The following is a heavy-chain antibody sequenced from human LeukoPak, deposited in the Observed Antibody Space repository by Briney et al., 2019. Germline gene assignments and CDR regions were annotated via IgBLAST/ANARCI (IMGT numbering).Heavy chain of an antibody. J-gene: IGHJ4*02. CDR1: GYSISSGYY. D-gene: IGHD3-10*01. CDR2: IYTSGST. CDR3: AREGDGRITMVRGVSGLDY. V-gene: IGHV4-61*02. Sequence: SETLSLTCTVSGYSISSGYYWSWIRQPAGKGLEWIGRIYTSGSTNYNPSLKSRVTIPVDTSKNQFSVKLSSVTAADTAVYYCAREGDGRITMVRGVSGLDYWGQGTLVTVSS.